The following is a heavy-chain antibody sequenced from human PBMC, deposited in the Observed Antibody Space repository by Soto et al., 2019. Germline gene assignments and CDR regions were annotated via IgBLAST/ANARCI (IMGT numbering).Heavy chain of an antibody. J-gene: IGHJ4*02. CDR3: ARGGMVIIPTATAFDY. D-gene: IGHD1-1*01. V-gene: IGHV4-39*07. CDR2: IYYSGNT. Sequence: SETLSLTCTVSGDSFSSGSYYWGWIRQPPGKGQEWIGNIYYSGNTFYNPSLKSRVTMSVATSKNQFSLKLTSVTAADTATYYCARGGMVIIPTATAFDYWGQGTLVTVSS. CDR1: GDSFSSGSYY.